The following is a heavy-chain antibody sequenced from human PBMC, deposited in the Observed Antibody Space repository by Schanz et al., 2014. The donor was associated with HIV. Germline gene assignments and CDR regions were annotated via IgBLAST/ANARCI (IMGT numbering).Heavy chain of an antibody. J-gene: IGHJ6*02. CDR2: INPNSGGT. V-gene: IGHV1-2*02. D-gene: IGHD3-16*01. Sequence: VQLVQSGAEVKEPGASVKVSCKASGYTFTGYYMHWVRQAPGQGLEWMGWINPNSGGTNYAQKFQGRVTMTRDTSISTAYMELRRLRSDDTAVFYCATWGGTSYSYARYDMDVWGQGTTVTVSS. CDR1: GYTFTGYY. CDR3: ATWGGTSYSYARYDMDV.